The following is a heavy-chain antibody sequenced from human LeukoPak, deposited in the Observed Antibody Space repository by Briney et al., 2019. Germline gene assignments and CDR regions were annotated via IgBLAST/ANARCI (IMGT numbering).Heavy chain of an antibody. Sequence: SETLSLTCTVSGSISGYYWSWIRQPPGKGLEWIGYIYTSGSTNYNPSLESRVTISVDTSKNQFSLDLSSVTAADTAVYYCAKQKCTSSSCLTKNAFDLWGQGTMVTVSS. CDR1: GSISGYY. D-gene: IGHD2-2*01. J-gene: IGHJ3*01. CDR2: IYTSGST. CDR3: AKQKCTSSSCLTKNAFDL. V-gene: IGHV4-4*09.